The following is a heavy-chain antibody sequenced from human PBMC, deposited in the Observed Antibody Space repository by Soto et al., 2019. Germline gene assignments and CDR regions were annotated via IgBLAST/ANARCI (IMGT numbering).Heavy chain of an antibody. J-gene: IGHJ6*02. CDR2: ISAYNGNT. CDR1: GYTFTSYG. Sequence: QVQLVQSGAEVKKPGASVKVSCKASGYTFTSYGISWVRQAPGQGLEWMGWISAYNGNTNYAQKLQGRVTMTTDTSTSTALLELRSLTSDESAVYYRERESHDSTSYYQRFYHNGSDVWGQGTTVTVSS. CDR3: ERESHDSTSYYQRFYHNGSDV. D-gene: IGHD3-22*01. V-gene: IGHV1-18*01.